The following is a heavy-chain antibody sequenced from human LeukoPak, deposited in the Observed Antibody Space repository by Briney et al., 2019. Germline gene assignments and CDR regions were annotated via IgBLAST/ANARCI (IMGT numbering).Heavy chain of an antibody. J-gene: IGHJ6*02. Sequence: VKVSCKASGGTFSSYAISWVRPAPGQGLEWMGGIIPIFGTANYAQKFQGRVTITADESTSTAYMELSSLRSEDTAVYYCARGSSQNIVLMVYAIPYYYYYGMDVWGQGTTVTVSS. CDR3: ARGSSQNIVLMVYAIPYYYYYGMDV. CDR2: IIPIFGTA. CDR1: GGTFSSYA. D-gene: IGHD2-8*01. V-gene: IGHV1-69*13.